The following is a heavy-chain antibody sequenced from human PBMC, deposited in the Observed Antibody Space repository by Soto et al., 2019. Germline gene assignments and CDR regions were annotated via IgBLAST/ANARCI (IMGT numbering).Heavy chain of an antibody. CDR3: ARRAETNGWNGFGADKYYFDF. CDR2: MNPNTGNS. CDR1: GYTFTSYD. V-gene: IGHV1-8*01. J-gene: IGHJ4*02. D-gene: IGHD1-1*01. Sequence: QVQLVQSGAEVRKPGASVKVSCEASGYTFTSYDIYWVRQATGQGLEWMGWMNPNTGNSGYAQKFQGRVTMTSDTYISPPHMGLSSLGSEDTAVYYCARRAETNGWNGFGADKYYFDFWGQGTLVTVSS.